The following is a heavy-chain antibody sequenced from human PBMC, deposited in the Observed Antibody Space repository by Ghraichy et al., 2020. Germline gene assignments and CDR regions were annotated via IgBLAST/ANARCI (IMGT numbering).Heavy chain of an antibody. CDR1: GGSISSYY. CDR3: AREGIVAYFDY. D-gene: IGHD1-26*01. Sequence: SETLSLTCTVSGGSISSYYWSWIRQPPGKGLEWIGYIYYSGSTNYNPSLKSRVTISVDTSKNQFSLKLSSVTAADTAVYYCAREGIVAYFDYWGQGTLVTVSS. CDR2: IYYSGST. J-gene: IGHJ4*02. V-gene: IGHV4-59*01.